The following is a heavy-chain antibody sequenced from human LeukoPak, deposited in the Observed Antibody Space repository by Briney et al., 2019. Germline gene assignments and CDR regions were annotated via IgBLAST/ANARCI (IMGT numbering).Heavy chain of an antibody. D-gene: IGHD6-6*01. J-gene: IGHJ4*02. CDR3: AKISPGSSDFDY. CDR1: GFTSSSYG. V-gene: IGHV3-30*02. CDR2: IRYDGSNK. Sequence: GGSLRLSCAASGFTSSSYGMHWVRQAPGKGLEWVAFIRYDGSNKYYADSVRGRFTISRDNSKNTLYLQMNSLRAEDTAVYYCAKISPGSSDFDYWGQETLVTVSS.